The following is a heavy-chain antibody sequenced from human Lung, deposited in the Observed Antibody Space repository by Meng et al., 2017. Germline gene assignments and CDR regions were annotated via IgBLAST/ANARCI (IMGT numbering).Heavy chain of an antibody. V-gene: IGHV3-30*18. CDR1: GFTFSSYG. CDR2: ISYDGSNK. CDR3: AKDLSKQQQLGELDY. J-gene: IGHJ4*02. D-gene: IGHD6-13*01. Sequence: QVQLVESGGGVVQLGRSLRLPCAASGFTFSSYGIHWVRQAPGKGLEWVAVISYDGSNKYYADSVKGRFTISRDNSKNTLYLQMNSLRAEDTAVYYCAKDLSKQQQLGELDYWGQGTLVTVSS.